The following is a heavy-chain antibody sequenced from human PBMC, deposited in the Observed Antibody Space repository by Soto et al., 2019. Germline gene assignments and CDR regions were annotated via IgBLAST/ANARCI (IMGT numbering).Heavy chain of an antibody. J-gene: IGHJ4*02. D-gene: IGHD1-1*01. V-gene: IGHV3-23*01. CDR2: ISASGATT. CDR1: GCIFSNYA. CDR3: TKGGIPRRYNIPKVDFDY. Sequence: GSLRLSCAASGCIFSNYAMSWGRQAPWRGLEWVSAISASGATTYYPDSVKGRFTIPRDNSKNTLYLQMNNLRADDTAVYYCTKGGIPRRYNIPKVDFDYWGQGSLVTVSS.